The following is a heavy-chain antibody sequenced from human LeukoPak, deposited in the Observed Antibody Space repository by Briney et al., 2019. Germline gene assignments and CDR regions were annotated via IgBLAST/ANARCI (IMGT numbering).Heavy chain of an antibody. CDR2: IYHSGST. V-gene: IGHV4-38-2*02. CDR3: ARDLEGYGSGSLDY. Sequence: SETLSLTCTVSGYSISSGYYWGWIRPPPGKGLEWIGSIYHSGSTYYNPSLKSRVTISVDTSKNQFSLKLSSVPAADTAVYYCARDLEGYGSGSLDYWGQGPLVTVSS. J-gene: IGHJ4*02. D-gene: IGHD3-10*01. CDR1: GYSISSGYY.